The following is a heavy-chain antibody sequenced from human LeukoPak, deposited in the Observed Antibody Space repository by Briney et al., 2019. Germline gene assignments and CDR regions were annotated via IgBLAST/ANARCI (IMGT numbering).Heavy chain of an antibody. CDR2: ISYDGNNK. CDR1: GFTFSSYA. V-gene: IGHV3-30*04. D-gene: IGHD5-18*01. Sequence: PGGSLRLSCAASGFTFSSYAMHWVRQAPGKGLEWVALISYDGNNKYYANSVKGRFTISRDNAKNSLYLQMNSLRAEDTALYYCAKDLYSYGSYDAFDIWGQGTMVTVSP. J-gene: IGHJ3*02. CDR3: AKDLYSYGSYDAFDI.